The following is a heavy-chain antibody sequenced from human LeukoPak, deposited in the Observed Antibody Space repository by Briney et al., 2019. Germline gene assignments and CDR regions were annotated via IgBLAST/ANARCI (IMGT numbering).Heavy chain of an antibody. V-gene: IGHV3-43*01. CDR2: ITWDGGST. CDR1: GFTFDDYT. Sequence: GGSLRLSCAASGFTFDDYTMHWVRQAPGKGLEWVSLITWDGGSTYYADSVKGRFTISRDNSKNSLYLQMNSLRTEDTALYYCAKGKDTGSYLSHVDYWGQGTLVTVSS. D-gene: IGHD3-10*01. CDR3: AKGKDTGSYLSHVDY. J-gene: IGHJ4*02.